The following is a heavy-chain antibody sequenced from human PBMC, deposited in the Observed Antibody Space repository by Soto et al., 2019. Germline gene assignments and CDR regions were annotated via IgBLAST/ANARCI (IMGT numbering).Heavy chain of an antibody. CDR3: ARDSFSTY. D-gene: IGHD3-3*02. J-gene: IGHJ4*02. Sequence: GGSLRLSCAASGFTVSSNWMNWVRQAPGKGLEWVSIIRGGGTTYYADSVKGRFIISRDNSKNTLYLQMNSLRVEDTAVYYCARDSFSTYWGQGTLVTVSS. CDR2: IRGGGTT. V-gene: IGHV3-66*01. CDR1: GFTVSSNW.